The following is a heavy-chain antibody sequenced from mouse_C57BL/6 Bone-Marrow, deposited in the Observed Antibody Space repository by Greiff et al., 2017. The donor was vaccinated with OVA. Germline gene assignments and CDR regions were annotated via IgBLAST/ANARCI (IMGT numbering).Heavy chain of an antibody. CDR2: ISSGSSTI. Sequence: VQLKESGGGLVKPGGSLKLSCAASGFTFSDYGMHWVRQAPEKGLEWVAYISSGSSTIYYADTVTGRFTISRDNAKNNLFLQMTSMRSEETAMYYFARRDKAYWGQGTLVTVSA. J-gene: IGHJ3*01. V-gene: IGHV5-17*01. CDR1: GFTFSDYG. D-gene: IGHD3-3*01. CDR3: ARRDKAY.